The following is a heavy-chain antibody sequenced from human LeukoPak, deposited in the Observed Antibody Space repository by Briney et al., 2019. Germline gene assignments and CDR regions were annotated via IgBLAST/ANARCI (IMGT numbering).Heavy chain of an antibody. J-gene: IGHJ3*02. Sequence: GESLKISCTGSGIQFTSYWICWVRQMREKVLWWMGFIWPVDSATTDHTPFQGEVIVSAETSISTAYQQWSSRNASDAAFYYGGRHRILGMLNAFDIWGQKTMVTVSS. V-gene: IGHV5-51*01. D-gene: IGHD7-27*01. CDR3: GRHRILGMLNAFDI. CDR1: GIQFTSYW. CDR2: IWPVDSAT.